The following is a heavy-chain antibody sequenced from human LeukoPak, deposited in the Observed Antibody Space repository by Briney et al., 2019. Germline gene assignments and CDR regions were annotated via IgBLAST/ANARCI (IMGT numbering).Heavy chain of an antibody. CDR2: IWYDGSNK. Sequence: PGGSLRLSCAASGFTFSSYGMHWVRQAPGKGLEWVVVIWYDGSNKYYADSVKGRFTISRDNSKNTLYLQMNSQRAEDTAVYYCARFAVPITGTTSAPDYWGQGTLVTVSS. CDR1: GFTFSSYG. CDR3: ARFAVPITGTTSAPDY. D-gene: IGHD1-7*01. V-gene: IGHV3-33*01. J-gene: IGHJ4*02.